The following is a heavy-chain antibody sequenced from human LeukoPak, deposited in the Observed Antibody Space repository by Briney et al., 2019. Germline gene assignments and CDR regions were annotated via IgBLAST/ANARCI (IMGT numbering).Heavy chain of an antibody. CDR2: MFYSGTT. CDR3: ARVRVHGEVLAWDVFDI. D-gene: IGHD2/OR15-2a*01. V-gene: IGHV4-59*08. CDR1: GGVISSHY. J-gene: IGHJ3*02. Sequence: SETLSLTCTVSGGVISSHYWSWIRQPPGQGLEWIAYMFYSGTTNYNPSLRSRVTISLDTSKNQFSLRLSSVTAADTAVYYCARVRVHGEVLAWDVFDIWGQGTMVTVSS.